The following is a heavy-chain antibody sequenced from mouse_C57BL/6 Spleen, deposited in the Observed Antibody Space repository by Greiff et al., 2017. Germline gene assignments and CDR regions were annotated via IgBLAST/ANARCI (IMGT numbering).Heavy chain of an antibody. V-gene: IGHV1-52*01. Sequence: QVQLQQPGAELVRPGSSVKLSCKASGYTFTSYWMPWVKQRPIQGLEWIGNIDPSDSETHYNQKFKDKATLTVDTSSSTAYMQLSSLTSEDSAVYYCARYSDYYGSSYDAMDYWGQGTSVTVSS. CDR2: IDPSDSET. D-gene: IGHD1-1*01. CDR1: GYTFTSYW. CDR3: ARYSDYYGSSYDAMDY. J-gene: IGHJ4*01.